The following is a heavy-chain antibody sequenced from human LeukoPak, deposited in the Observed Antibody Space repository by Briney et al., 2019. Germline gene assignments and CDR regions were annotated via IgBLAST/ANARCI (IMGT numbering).Heavy chain of an antibody. Sequence: PGGSLRLSCAASGFTFSGSAIHWVRQASGKGLEWVGRIRGKANNYATAYAASMRGRFTISRDDSKNTSYLQMNSLKTEDTAVYYCTPSAAVAGTHSPNYWGQGILVTASS. V-gene: IGHV3-73*01. D-gene: IGHD6-19*01. CDR1: GFTFSGSA. CDR2: IRGKANNYAT. J-gene: IGHJ4*02. CDR3: TPSAAVAGTHSPNY.